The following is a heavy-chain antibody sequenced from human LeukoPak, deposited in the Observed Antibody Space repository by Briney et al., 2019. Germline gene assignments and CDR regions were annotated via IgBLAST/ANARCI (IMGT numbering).Heavy chain of an antibody. V-gene: IGHV3-11*01. CDR3: ARTRYSGYDWDYYFDY. J-gene: IGHJ4*02. CDR1: GFTFSDYY. Sequence: GGSLRLSCAASGFTFSDYYMSWIRQAPGKGLEWVSYISSSGSTIYYADSVKGRFTISRDNAKNSLYLQMNSLRAEGTAVYYCARTRYSGYDWDYYFDYWGQGTLVTVSS. CDR2: ISSSGSTI. D-gene: IGHD5-12*01.